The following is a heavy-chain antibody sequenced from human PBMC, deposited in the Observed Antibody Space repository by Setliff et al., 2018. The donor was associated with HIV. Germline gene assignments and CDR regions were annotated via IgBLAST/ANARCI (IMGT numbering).Heavy chain of an antibody. Sequence: ASVKVSCKASGGTFSSYAISWVRQAPGQGLEWMGGISPILGTANYAQKFQGRVTITADESTSTAYMELSSLRSEDTAVFYCARIVRPSYYYYYYMDVWGKGTTVTVSS. J-gene: IGHJ6*03. CDR1: GGTFSSYA. CDR3: ARIVRPSYYYYYYMDV. CDR2: ISPILGTA. V-gene: IGHV1-69*13. D-gene: IGHD3-10*02.